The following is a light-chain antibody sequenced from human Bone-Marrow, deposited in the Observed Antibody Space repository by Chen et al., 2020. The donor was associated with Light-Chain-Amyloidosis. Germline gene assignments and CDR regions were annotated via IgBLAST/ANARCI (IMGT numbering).Light chain of an antibody. J-gene: IGLJ3*02. CDR1: SGSIATNY. V-gene: IGLV6-57*01. CDR2: EDD. Sequence: NFMLTHPHSVSESPGKTVIISSTRSSGSIATNYEQWYQQRPGSSPTTVIYEDDQRPSGVPDRFSGSIDRSSNSAALPISGLKTEDEADYYCQSYQGSSQGVFGGGTKLTVL. CDR3: QSYQGSSQGV.